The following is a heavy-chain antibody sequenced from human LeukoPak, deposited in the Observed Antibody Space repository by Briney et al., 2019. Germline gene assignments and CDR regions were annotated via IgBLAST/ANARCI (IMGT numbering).Heavy chain of an antibody. CDR3: AGHYGDYYFDY. CDR1: GGSISSYY. V-gene: IGHV4-59*01. Sequence: SETLSLTCTVSGGSISSYYWSWIRQPPGKGLEWIGYIYYSGSTNYNPSLKSRVTISVDTSKNQFSLKLSSVTAADTALYYCAGHYGDYYFDYWGQGTLVTVSS. CDR2: IYYSGST. D-gene: IGHD4-17*01. J-gene: IGHJ4*02.